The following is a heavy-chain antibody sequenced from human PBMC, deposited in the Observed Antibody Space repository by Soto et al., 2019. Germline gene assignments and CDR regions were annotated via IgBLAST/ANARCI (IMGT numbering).Heavy chain of an antibody. CDR1: GFAVRTKKMY. V-gene: IGHV2-70*01. Sequence: QTRRQRGKFSGFAVRTKKMYMTRIRHPPRPALEWLALIDWDDDKYYTTSLKTRLTISKDTSKNQVVLTMTNMDPVDTATYYCARIRAGYSYGSACYYYYGMDVWGQGTTVTV. CDR3: ARIRAGYSYGSACYYYYGMDV. CDR2: IDWDDDK. D-gene: IGHD5-18*01. J-gene: IGHJ6*02.